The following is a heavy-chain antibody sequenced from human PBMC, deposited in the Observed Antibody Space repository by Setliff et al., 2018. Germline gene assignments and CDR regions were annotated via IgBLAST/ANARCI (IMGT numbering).Heavy chain of an antibody. V-gene: IGHV1-46*01. J-gene: IGHJ4*02. CDR1: GYTFTSYY. CDR3: ARYITGTTPADY. CDR2: INPSSGTT. D-gene: IGHD1-7*01. Sequence: RASVKVSCKASGYTFTSYYIHWVRQAPGQGLEWMGIINPSSGTTSYAQKFQGRVTMTRDTSTSTVYMELSSLRSEDTAVYYCARYITGTTPADYWGQGTLVTVSS.